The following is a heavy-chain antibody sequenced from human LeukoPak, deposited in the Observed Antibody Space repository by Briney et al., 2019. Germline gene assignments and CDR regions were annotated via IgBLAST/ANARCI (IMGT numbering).Heavy chain of an antibody. V-gene: IGHV4-34*01. CDR2: INNSGST. CDR3: ARGLLGIMEQQLATDY. CDR1: GGSISGYY. J-gene: IGHJ4*02. D-gene: IGHD6-13*01. Sequence: PSETLSLTGTVSGGSISGYYWRWIRQPPGKGLEWIGEINNSGSTNKNPSLKRGVNISVEKSKKQFSLKTSSVTAADTAVYYCARGLLGIMEQQLATDYWGQGTLVTVSS.